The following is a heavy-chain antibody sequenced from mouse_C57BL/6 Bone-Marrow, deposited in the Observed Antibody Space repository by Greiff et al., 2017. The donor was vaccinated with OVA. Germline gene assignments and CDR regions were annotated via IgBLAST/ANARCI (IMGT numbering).Heavy chain of an antibody. Sequence: EVKLMESGGGLVQPKGSLKLSCAASGFSFNTYAMNWVRQAPGKGLEWVARIRSKSNNYATYYADSVKDRFTISRDDSESMLYLQMNNLKTEDTAMYYCVRRPQWGSYSNLVYWYFDVWGTGTTVTVSS. D-gene: IGHD2-5*01. CDR3: VRRPQWGSYSNLVYWYFDV. CDR1: GFSFNTYA. CDR2: IRSKSNNYAT. J-gene: IGHJ1*03. V-gene: IGHV10-1*01.